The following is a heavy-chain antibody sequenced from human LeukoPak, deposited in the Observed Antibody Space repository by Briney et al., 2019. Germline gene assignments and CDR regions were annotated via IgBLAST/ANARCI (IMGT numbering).Heavy chain of an antibody. CDR2: IGGAGINT. CDR1: GFNFFSYA. V-gene: IGHV3-23*01. D-gene: IGHD6-13*01. CDR3: AKDRSWSLHYGLDV. Sequence: PGGSLRLSCTPSGFNFFSYAMGWVRQAPGKGLEWVSAIGGAGINTYYADSVKGRFTISRDNSKNTLYLQMNSLRAEDTAVYYCAKDRSWSLHYGLDVWGQGTTVTVSS. J-gene: IGHJ6*02.